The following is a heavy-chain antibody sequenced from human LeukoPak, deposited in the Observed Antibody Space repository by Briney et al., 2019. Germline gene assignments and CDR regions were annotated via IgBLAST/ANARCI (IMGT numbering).Heavy chain of an antibody. Sequence: GGSLRFSCAASGFTFSSYAMSWVRQAPGKGLEWVSAISGSGGSTYYADSVKGQFTISRDNSKNTLYLQMNSLRAEDTAVYYCAKVVDDILTGYSWNFDYWGQGTLVTVSS. V-gene: IGHV3-23*01. CDR1: GFTFSSYA. CDR2: ISGSGGST. D-gene: IGHD3-9*01. CDR3: AKVVDDILTGYSWNFDY. J-gene: IGHJ4*02.